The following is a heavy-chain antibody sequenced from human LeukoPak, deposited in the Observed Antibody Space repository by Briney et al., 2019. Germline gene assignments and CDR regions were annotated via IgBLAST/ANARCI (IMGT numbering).Heavy chain of an antibody. J-gene: IGHJ2*01. CDR3: ARPARPYLYYYDSSALYGGADDWYFDL. CDR1: GYTFTGYY. Sequence: ASVKVSCKASGYTFTGYYMHWVRQAPGQGLEWMGWINPNSGGTNYAQKFQGWVTMTRDTSISTAYMELSRLRSDDTAVYYCARPARPYLYYYDSSALYGGADDWYFDLWGRGTLVTVSS. CDR2: INPNSGGT. V-gene: IGHV1-2*04. D-gene: IGHD3-22*01.